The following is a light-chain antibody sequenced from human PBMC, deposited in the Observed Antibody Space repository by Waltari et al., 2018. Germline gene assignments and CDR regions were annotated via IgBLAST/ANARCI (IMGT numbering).Light chain of an antibody. CDR2: GAS. CDR1: QRVSRA. J-gene: IGKJ1*01. V-gene: IGKV3-20*01. CDR3: QHYFRLPGT. Sequence: ELVLTQSPGTLSLSLGERATVSCRASQRVSRALDWYQQKPGQAPRLLIYGASTRANGSPDRFSGSGAWTEVSLTISRLEPDDFAVYYCQHYFRLPGTFGQGTTVEI.